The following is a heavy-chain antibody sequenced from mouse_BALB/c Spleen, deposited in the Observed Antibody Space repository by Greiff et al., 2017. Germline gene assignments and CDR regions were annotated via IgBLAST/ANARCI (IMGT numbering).Heavy chain of an antibody. CDR3: ARDFYAMDY. J-gene: IGHJ4*01. V-gene: IGHV5-17*02. Sequence: EVHLVESGGGLVQPGGSRKLSCAASGFTFSSFGMHWVRQAPEKGLEWVAYISSGSSTIYYADTVKGRFTISRDNARNILYLQMSSLRSEDTAMYYCARDFYAMDYWGQGTSVTVSS. CDR1: GFTFSSFG. CDR2: ISSGSSTI.